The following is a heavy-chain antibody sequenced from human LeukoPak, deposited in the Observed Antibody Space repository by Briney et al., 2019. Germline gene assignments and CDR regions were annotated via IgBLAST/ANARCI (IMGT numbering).Heavy chain of an antibody. J-gene: IGHJ2*01. CDR3: ARVLEGSSGQHWYFDL. CDR2: IYYGGST. D-gene: IGHD6-19*01. Sequence: SETLSLTCTVSGGSISTSSYYWGWIRQPPGKGLEWIGSIYYGGSTYYKPPLKSRVTISVDTSKNQFSLRLSSVTAADTAVYYCARVLEGSSGQHWYFDLWGRGTLVTVSS. V-gene: IGHV4-39*07. CDR1: GGSISTSSYY.